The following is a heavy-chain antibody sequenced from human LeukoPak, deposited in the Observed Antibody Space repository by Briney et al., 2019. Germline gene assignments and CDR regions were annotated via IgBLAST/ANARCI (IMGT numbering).Heavy chain of an antibody. D-gene: IGHD3-10*01. V-gene: IGHV1-18*04. Sequence: ASVKVSCKASGYTFTSYGISWVGQAPGQGREWMGWISAYNGNTNYAQKLQGRVTMTTDTSTSTAYMELRSLRSDDAAVYYCARQRHYYGSGSLCDYWSQGTLVTVSS. CDR2: ISAYNGNT. CDR3: ARQRHYYGSGSLCDY. CDR1: GYTFTSYG. J-gene: IGHJ4*02.